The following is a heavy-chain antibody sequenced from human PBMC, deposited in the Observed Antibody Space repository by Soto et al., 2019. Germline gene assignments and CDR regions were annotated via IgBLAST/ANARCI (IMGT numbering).Heavy chain of an antibody. CDR1: GGTFSSYA. D-gene: IGHD2-21*02. CDR2: IIPIFGTA. CDR3: AREPEQSIYCGGDCQLMGY. Sequence: SVKVSCKASGGTFSSYAISWVRQAPGQGLEWMGGIIPIFGTANYAQKFQGRVTIAADESTSTAYMELSSLRSEDTAVYYCAREPEQSIYCGGDCQLMGYWGQGTLVTVSP. V-gene: IGHV1-69*13. J-gene: IGHJ4*02.